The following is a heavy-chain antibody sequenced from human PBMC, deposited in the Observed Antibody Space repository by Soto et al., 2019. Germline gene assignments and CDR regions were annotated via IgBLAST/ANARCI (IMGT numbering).Heavy chain of an antibody. D-gene: IGHD1-1*01. Sequence: SETLSLTCTVSGGSISSSSYYWGWIRQPPGKGLEWIGSIYYSGSTYYNPSLKSRVTISVDTSKNQFSLKLSSVTAADTAVYYCARHRGSQGLEPEYYYYGMDVWGQGTTVTVSS. CDR1: GGSISSSSYY. J-gene: IGHJ6*02. CDR2: IYYSGST. CDR3: ARHRGSQGLEPEYYYYGMDV. V-gene: IGHV4-39*01.